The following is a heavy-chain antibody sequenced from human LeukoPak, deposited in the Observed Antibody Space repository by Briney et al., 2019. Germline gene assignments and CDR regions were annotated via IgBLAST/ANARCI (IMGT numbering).Heavy chain of an antibody. V-gene: IGHV4-39*01. D-gene: IGHD3-3*01. Sequence: PSETLSLTCTVSGGSISSSSYYWAWIRQPPGKGLEWIGSIHYSGSTYYNPSLKSRITISVDTSKNQFSLKLSSVTAADTAVYYCARVGRITIFGVVITHNLFDYWGQGTLVTVSS. CDR1: GGSISSSSYY. CDR3: ARVGRITIFGVVITHNLFDY. CDR2: IHYSGST. J-gene: IGHJ4*02.